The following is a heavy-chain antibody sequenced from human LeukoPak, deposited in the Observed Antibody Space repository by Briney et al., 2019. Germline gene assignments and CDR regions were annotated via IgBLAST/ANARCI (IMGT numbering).Heavy chain of an antibody. Sequence: SETLSLTCTVSGGSVNSGSYYWSRIRQPPGKGLEWIGYIYCSGSTKYNPSLKSRVTILVDTSKNQFSLKLSSVTAADTAVYYCARAGSSGWYLPLPDYWGQGTLVTVSS. CDR3: ARAGSSGWYLPLPDY. D-gene: IGHD6-19*01. J-gene: IGHJ4*02. CDR2: IYCSGST. CDR1: GGSVNSGSYY. V-gene: IGHV4-61*01.